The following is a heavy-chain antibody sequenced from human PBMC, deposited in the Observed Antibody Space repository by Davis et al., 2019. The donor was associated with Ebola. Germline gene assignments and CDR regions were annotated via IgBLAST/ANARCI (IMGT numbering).Heavy chain of an antibody. D-gene: IGHD6-6*01. Sequence: AASVKVSCKASGGTFSSYVISWVRQAPGQGLEWMGRIIPILGIANYVQKFQGRVTITADKSTSTAYMELSSLRSEDTAVYYCASLSSIAARDNWFDPWGQGTLVTVSS. CDR1: GGTFSSYV. CDR3: ASLSSIAARDNWFDP. CDR2: IIPILGIA. J-gene: IGHJ5*02. V-gene: IGHV1-69*04.